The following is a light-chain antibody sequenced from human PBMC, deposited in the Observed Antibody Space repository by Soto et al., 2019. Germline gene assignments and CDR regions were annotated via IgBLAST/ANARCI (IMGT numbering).Light chain of an antibody. J-gene: IGLJ3*02. CDR3: TSHTASSTWV. V-gene: IGLV2-18*02. CDR2: EVS. CDR1: SSDIGGYNR. Sequence: QSVLTQPPSVSGSPGQSVTISCTGTSSDIGGYNRVSWYQQPPGTAPRLLIYEVSRRPSGVSNRSSGSKSANTASLTISGLQAEDEADYYCTSHTASSTWVFGGGTQLTVL.